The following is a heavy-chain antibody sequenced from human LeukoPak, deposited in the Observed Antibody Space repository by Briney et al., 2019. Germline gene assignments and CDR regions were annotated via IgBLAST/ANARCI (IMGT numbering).Heavy chain of an antibody. V-gene: IGHV1-18*01. J-gene: IGHJ4*02. Sequence: ASVKVSCKASGYTFTSYGISWVRQAPGQGLEWMGWISAYNGNTNYAQKLQGRVTMTTDTSTSTAYMELRSLRSDDTAVYYCARSAPHYYYDSSGYHDLDYWGQGTLVTVSS. CDR3: ARSAPHYYYDSSGYHDLDY. D-gene: IGHD3-22*01. CDR1: GYTFTSYG. CDR2: ISAYNGNT.